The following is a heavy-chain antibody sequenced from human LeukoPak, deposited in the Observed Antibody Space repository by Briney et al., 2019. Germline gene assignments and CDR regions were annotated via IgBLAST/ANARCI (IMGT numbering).Heavy chain of an antibody. Sequence: GESPKTSCKGSGYSFTSYWIGWVRQMPGKGLEWMGIIYPGDSDTRYSPSFQGQVTISADKSISTAYLQWSSLKASDTAMYYCARPSRYGPYYFDYWGQGTLVTVSS. V-gene: IGHV5-51*01. D-gene: IGHD5-18*01. CDR2: IYPGDSDT. CDR3: ARPSRYGPYYFDY. J-gene: IGHJ4*02. CDR1: GYSFTSYW.